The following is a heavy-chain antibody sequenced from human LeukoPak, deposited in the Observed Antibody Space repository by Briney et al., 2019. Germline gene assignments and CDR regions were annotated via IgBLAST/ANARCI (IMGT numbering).Heavy chain of an antibody. J-gene: IGHJ2*01. CDR3: ARNLEVGRIRYFDL. CDR2: ITPIFGTT. D-gene: IGHD1-26*01. CDR1: GGTLSSSG. V-gene: IGHV1-69*13. Sequence: SVKVSCKASGGTLSSSGFNWVRQAPGQGLEWMGGITPIFGTTNYAQKFQGRVTITADESASTAYMELSSLRSEDTAVYYCARNLEVGRIRYFDLWGRGTLITVSS.